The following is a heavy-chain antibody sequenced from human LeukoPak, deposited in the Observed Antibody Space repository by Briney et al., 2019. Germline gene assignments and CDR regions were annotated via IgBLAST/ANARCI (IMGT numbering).Heavy chain of an antibody. Sequence: AASVKVSCKASGYTFTGYYMHWVRQAPGQGLEWMGWINPNSGGTNYAQKFQGRATMTRDTSISTAHMELSRLRSDDTAVYYCARDRTIFGVVHHWFDPWGQGTLVTVSS. CDR3: ARDRTIFGVVHHWFDP. J-gene: IGHJ5*02. V-gene: IGHV1-2*02. D-gene: IGHD3-3*01. CDR1: GYTFTGYY. CDR2: INPNSGGT.